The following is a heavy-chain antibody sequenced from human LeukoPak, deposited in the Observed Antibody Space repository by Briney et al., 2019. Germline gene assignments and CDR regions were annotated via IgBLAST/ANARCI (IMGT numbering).Heavy chain of an antibody. J-gene: IGHJ4*02. CDR1: GFTFSSYA. Sequence: PGGSLSLSCAASGFTFSSYAMSWVRQAPGKGLEWVSAISGSGGSTYYADSVKGRFTISRDNSKNTLYLQMNSLRAEDTAVYYCAKGIVVVVPAALDYWGQGTLVTVSS. V-gene: IGHV3-23*01. CDR3: AKGIVVVVPAALDY. CDR2: ISGSGGST. D-gene: IGHD2-2*01.